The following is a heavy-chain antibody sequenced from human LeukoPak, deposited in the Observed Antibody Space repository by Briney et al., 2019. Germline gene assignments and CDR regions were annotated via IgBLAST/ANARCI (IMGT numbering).Heavy chain of an antibody. Sequence: GASVKVSCKISGYTLIELSMHWVRQAPGKGREWMGGFDPEDGETIYAQKFQGRVTMTEDASTDTAYMELSSLRSEYTALYYCATTSHGSGWYRDNAFDIWGQGTMVTVSS. CDR2: FDPEDGET. D-gene: IGHD6-19*01. CDR3: ATTSHGSGWYRDNAFDI. CDR1: GYTLIELS. V-gene: IGHV1-24*01. J-gene: IGHJ3*02.